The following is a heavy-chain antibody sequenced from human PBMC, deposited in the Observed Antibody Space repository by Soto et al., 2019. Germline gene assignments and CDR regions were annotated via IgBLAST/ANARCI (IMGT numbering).Heavy chain of an antibody. V-gene: IGHV3-21*01. Sequence: EVQLVESGGGLVKPGGSLRLSCAASGFTFSSYSMNWVRQAPGKGLEWVSSISSSSSYIYYADSVKGRFTISRDNAKNSLYLQMNSLRAEDTAVYYCARDRENSSSWWRPYYYYYYGMDVWGQGTTVTVSS. D-gene: IGHD6-13*01. J-gene: IGHJ6*02. CDR3: ARDRENSSSWWRPYYYYYYGMDV. CDR1: GFTFSSYS. CDR2: ISSSSSYI.